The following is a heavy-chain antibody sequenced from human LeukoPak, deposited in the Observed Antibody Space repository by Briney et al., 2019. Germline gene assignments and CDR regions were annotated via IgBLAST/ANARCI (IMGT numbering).Heavy chain of an antibody. V-gene: IGHV3-23*01. J-gene: IGHJ6*02. CDR3: ARGHIVVVPAATYYYYYGMDV. CDR2: ISGSGGST. D-gene: IGHD2-2*01. CDR1: GFTFSSYA. Sequence: GGSLRLSCAASGFTFSSYAMSWVRQAPGKGLEWVSAISGSGGSTYYADSVKGRFTISRDNSKNTLYLQMNSLRAEDTAVYYCARGHIVVVPAATYYYYYGMDVWGQGTTVTVSS.